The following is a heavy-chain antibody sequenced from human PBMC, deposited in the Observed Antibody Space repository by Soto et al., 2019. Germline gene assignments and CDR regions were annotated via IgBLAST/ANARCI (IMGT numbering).Heavy chain of an antibody. CDR3: AKDRRAGGNYGFYSDL. J-gene: IGHJ5*02. D-gene: IGHD1-7*01. Sequence: EVQLLESGGGLVQPGGSLRLSCAASGFTFSSYGMTWVRQAPGKGLEGVSFSSATGAGTYYEDSVKGRFTISRDNSKNTLYLQMTSLRADDTAVYYCAKDRRAGGNYGFYSDLWGQGALVIVPS. CDR2: SSATGAGT. CDR1: GFTFSSYG. V-gene: IGHV3-23*01.